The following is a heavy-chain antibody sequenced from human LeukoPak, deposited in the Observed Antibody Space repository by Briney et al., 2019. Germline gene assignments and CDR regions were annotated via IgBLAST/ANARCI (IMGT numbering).Heavy chain of an antibody. D-gene: IGHD3-3*01. CDR1: GFTFSSYW. V-gene: IGHV3-7*01. CDR3: ARELINYDFSRRSRYFDY. Sequence: GGPLRLSCAAYGFTFSSYWMSWVRQAPGKGLEWVANIKQDGSEKYYVDSVKGRFTISRDNAKNSLYLQMNSLRAEDTAVYYCARELINYDFSRRSRYFDYWGQGTLVTVSS. CDR2: IKQDGSEK. J-gene: IGHJ4*02.